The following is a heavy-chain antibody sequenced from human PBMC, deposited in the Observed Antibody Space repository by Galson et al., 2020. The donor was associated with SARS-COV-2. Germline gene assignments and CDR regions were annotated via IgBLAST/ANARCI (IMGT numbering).Heavy chain of an antibody. Sequence: ASETLSLTCTVSGGSISSGGYYWSWIRQHPGKGLEWNGHIYYSGSTYYKPSLKSRVTISVDTSKNQFSLKLSSVTAADTAVYYCARELYCSGGSCYSCPHAFDIWGQGTMVTVSS. V-gene: IGHV4-31*03. CDR3: ARELYCSGGSCYSCPHAFDI. CDR2: IYYSGST. J-gene: IGHJ3*02. D-gene: IGHD2-15*01. CDR1: GGSISSGGYY.